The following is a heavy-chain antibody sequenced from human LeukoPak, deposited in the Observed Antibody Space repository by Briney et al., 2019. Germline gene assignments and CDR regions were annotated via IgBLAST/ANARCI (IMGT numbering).Heavy chain of an antibody. CDR1: GGSISSSNW. CDR2: IYHSGST. Sequence: SETLSLTCAVSGGSISSSNWWSWVRQPPGKGLERIGEIYHSGSTNYNPSLKSRVTISVDKSKNQFSLKLSSVTAADTAVYYCARSKHYYASGSYYKSYWFDPWGQGTLVTVSS. V-gene: IGHV4-4*02. J-gene: IGHJ5*02. D-gene: IGHD3-10*01. CDR3: ARSKHYYASGSYYKSYWFDP.